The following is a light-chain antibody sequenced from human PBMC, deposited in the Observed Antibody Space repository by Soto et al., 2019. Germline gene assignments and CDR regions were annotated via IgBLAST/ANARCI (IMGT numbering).Light chain of an antibody. CDR2: DAS. CDR3: QQNKDWPGT. CDR1: QRVSGY. Sequence: IVMTQSPATLSVSPGERATLSCRASQRVSGYLAWFQQKPGQAPRLLIYDASTRATGIPVRFSGSGSGTEFTLTNSSPKSEDFGVYYCQQNKDWPGTFGQGTRWISN. V-gene: IGKV3-15*01. J-gene: IGKJ1*01.